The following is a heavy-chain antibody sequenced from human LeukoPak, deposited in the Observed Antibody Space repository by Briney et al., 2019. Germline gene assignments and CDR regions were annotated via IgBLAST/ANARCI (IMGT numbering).Heavy chain of an antibody. J-gene: IGHJ4*02. CDR1: SGSISSYY. D-gene: IGHD3-22*01. CDR2: IYYSGRT. Sequence: SENLSLTCTVSSGSISSYYWSWNRQPPGKGLEWIVYIYYSGRTNYNPSLKSRVTISVDTSKNQFSLKLSSVAAADTAVYYCASLSTTMIVANWGQGTLVTVSS. V-gene: IGHV4-59*01. CDR3: ASLSTTMIVAN.